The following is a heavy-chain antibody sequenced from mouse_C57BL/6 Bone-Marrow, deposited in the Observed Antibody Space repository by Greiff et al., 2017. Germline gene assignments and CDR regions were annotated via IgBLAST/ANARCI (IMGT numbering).Heavy chain of an antibody. J-gene: IGHJ4*01. CDR1: GYTFTGYW. CDR3: ARRTLYYGSSYDYAMDY. Sequence: LEESGAELMKPGASVKLSCKATGYTFTGYWIEWVKQRPGHGLEWIGEILPGSGSTNYNEKFKGKATFTADTSSNTAYMQLSSLTTEDSAIYYCARRTLYYGSSYDYAMDYWGQGTSVTVSS. D-gene: IGHD1-1*01. CDR2: ILPGSGST. V-gene: IGHV1-9*01.